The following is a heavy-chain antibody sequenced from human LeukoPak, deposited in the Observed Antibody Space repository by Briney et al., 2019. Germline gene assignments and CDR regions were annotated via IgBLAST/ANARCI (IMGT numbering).Heavy chain of an antibody. CDR3: ARAGSYSSSYYYYGMDV. CDR2: IIPIFGTA. Sequence: SVKVSCKASGGTFSSYAISWVRQAPGQGLEWMGGIIPIFGTANYAQKFQGRVTITADESTSTAYMELSSLRSEDTAVYYCARAGSYSSSYYYYGMDVWGQGTTVTVSS. J-gene: IGHJ6*02. V-gene: IGHV1-69*13. CDR1: GGTFSSYA. D-gene: IGHD6-13*01.